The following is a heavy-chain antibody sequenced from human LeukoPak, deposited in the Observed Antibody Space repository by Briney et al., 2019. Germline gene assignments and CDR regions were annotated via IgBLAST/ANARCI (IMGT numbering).Heavy chain of an antibody. CDR3: AKESHSEGYGSYFDG. Sequence: PGMSLRLSCAASGVTLSPYGMHWVRQAPGKGLEWVAVVSRTGGTKYYGDSVQGRFTISRDNSKNTLYLQMNSLRAEDTAVYYCAKESHSEGYGSYFDGWGQGTLVSVSS. V-gene: IGHV3-30*18. CDR2: VSRTGGTK. CDR1: GVTLSPYG. J-gene: IGHJ4*02. D-gene: IGHD1-26*01.